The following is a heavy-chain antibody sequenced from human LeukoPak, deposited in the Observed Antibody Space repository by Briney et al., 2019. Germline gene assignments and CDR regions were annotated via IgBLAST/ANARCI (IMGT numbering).Heavy chain of an antibody. CDR2: IYYSGST. D-gene: IGHD3-22*01. V-gene: IGHV4-59*01. CDR3: AMYYYDSSGYYYDY. Sequence: SETLSLTCTVSGGSISSYYWSWIRQPPGKGLEWIGYIYYSGSTNYNPSLKSRVTISVDTSKNQFSLKLSSVTAADTAVYYCAMYYYDSSGYYYDYWGQGTLVTVSS. J-gene: IGHJ4*02. CDR1: GGSISSYY.